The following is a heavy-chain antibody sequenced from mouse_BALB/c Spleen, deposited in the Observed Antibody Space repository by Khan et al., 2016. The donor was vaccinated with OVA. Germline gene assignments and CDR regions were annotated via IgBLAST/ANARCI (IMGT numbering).Heavy chain of an antibody. CDR1: GYTFTSYW. D-gene: IGHD2-1*01. V-gene: IGHV1-7*01. CDR2: INPSTDYT. CDR3: ARRGLYGIFVY. J-gene: IGHJ3*01. Sequence: VQLQESGTELAKPGASVKMSCKASGYTFTSYWMHWVKQRPGQGLEWIGYINPSTDYTEYNQKFKDKATLTTDKSSNTAYMQLSSLTSEDSAVKYGARRGLYGIFVYWGQGTRLTVSA.